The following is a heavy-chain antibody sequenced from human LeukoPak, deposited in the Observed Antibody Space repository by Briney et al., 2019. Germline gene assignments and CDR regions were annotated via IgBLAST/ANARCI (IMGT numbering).Heavy chain of an antibody. CDR1: GDSFTSYY. J-gene: IGHJ4*02. D-gene: IGHD3-22*01. CDR3: ARANCYESSGYYSPFDY. Sequence: PSETLSLTCTVSGDSFTSYYWSWIRQPPGMGLEYIGYIYYTGSTKYSPSLESRVTISIDASKNQLYLKLSSVNAADTAVYYCARANCYESSGYYSPFDYWGQGTLVTVSS. V-gene: IGHV4-59*01. CDR2: IYYTGST.